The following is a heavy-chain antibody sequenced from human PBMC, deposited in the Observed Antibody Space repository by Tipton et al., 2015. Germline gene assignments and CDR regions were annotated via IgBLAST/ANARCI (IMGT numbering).Heavy chain of an antibody. CDR2: ISYTENT. CDR3: ARDLEHGMDV. V-gene: IGHV4-59*01. CDR1: GGSIRSYY. J-gene: IGHJ6*02. D-gene: IGHD5-24*01. Sequence: TLSLTCTVSGGSIRSYYWSWIRQPPGKGLEWIGYISYTENTHNNPSLKSRVTISLDTSKNQFSLTLNSVTAADTAVYYCARDLEHGMDVWGQGTTVTVSS.